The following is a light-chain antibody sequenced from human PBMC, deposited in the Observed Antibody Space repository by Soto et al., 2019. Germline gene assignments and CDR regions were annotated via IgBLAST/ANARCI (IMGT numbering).Light chain of an antibody. CDR1: QSISTY. CDR2: DAS. Sequence: DIQMTQSPSSLSAYVGDRVTITCRASQSISTYLNWYLQKPGKAPKLLIYDASNLETGVPSRFSGSGSGTDFTFTISSLQPEDIATYYCQQYDNLPLTFGGGTRWIS. J-gene: IGKJ4*01. CDR3: QQYDNLPLT. V-gene: IGKV1-33*01.